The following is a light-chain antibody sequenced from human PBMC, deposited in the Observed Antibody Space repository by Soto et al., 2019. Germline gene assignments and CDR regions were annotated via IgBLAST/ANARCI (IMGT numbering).Light chain of an antibody. CDR1: QNIDDW. Sequence: DIQMTQSPSALSTSVGDRVTITCRASQNIDDWLAWYQQKPGKAPKLLIYKASALQSGVPSRFSGSGSGTEFTLTISSLQPDDFATYYCQQYYFYITFGQGTRLDIK. CDR3: QQYYFYIT. V-gene: IGKV1-5*03. CDR2: KAS. J-gene: IGKJ5*01.